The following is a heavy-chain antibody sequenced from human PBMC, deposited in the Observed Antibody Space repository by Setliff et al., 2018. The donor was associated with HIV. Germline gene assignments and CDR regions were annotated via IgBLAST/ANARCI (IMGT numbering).Heavy chain of an antibody. J-gene: IGHJ2*01. CDR3: ASSLNGDSEPWYFDL. Sequence: SSETLSLTCTVSGVSISSYFWSWIRQPPGKGLEWIGYIYYSGSTSGSTNYNPSLKSRVTISLDTSKNQFSLNPSSVTAADTAVYYCASSLNGDSEPWYFDLWGRGTLVTVSS. D-gene: IGHD4-17*01. CDR2: IYYSGSTSGST. CDR1: GVSISSYF. V-gene: IGHV4-59*01.